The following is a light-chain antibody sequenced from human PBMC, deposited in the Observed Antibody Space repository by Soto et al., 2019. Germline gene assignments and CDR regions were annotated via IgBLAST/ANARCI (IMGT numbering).Light chain of an antibody. CDR3: SAYTTIQRL. Sequence: QSALTQPASVSGSPGQSITISCTGTSSDIGGHNYVSWYQQHPGKAPKLMIYEVNNRPSGVSSRFSGSKSGNTASLTISGIQAEDEADYYCSAYTTIQRLFGAGTKLTVL. V-gene: IGLV2-14*01. CDR2: EVN. CDR1: SSDIGGHNY. J-gene: IGLJ3*02.